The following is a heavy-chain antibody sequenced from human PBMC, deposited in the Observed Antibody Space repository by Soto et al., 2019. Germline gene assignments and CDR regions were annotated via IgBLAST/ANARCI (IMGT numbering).Heavy chain of an antibody. V-gene: IGHV4-34*01. Sequence: PSETLSLTCAVYGGSFSGYYWSWIRQPPGKGLEWIGEINHSGSTNYNPSLKSRVTISVDTSKNQFSLKLSSVTAADTAVYYCARGFTVLRFLAWLLNGMDVWGQGTTVTVSS. CDR1: GGSFSGYY. J-gene: IGHJ6*02. D-gene: IGHD3-3*01. CDR2: INHSGST. CDR3: ARGFTVLRFLAWLLNGMDV.